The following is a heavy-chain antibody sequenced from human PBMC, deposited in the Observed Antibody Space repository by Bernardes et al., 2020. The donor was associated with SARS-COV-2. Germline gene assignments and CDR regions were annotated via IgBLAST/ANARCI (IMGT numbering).Heavy chain of an antibody. CDR1: GGSISSCGYY. J-gene: IGHJ5*02. D-gene: IGHD3-3*01. V-gene: IGHV4-31*03. CDR2: IYYSGST. CDR3: ARASSLTFFGVVSWFDP. Sequence: SETLSLTCTVSGGSISSCGYYWSWLRQHPGMGLEWIGYIYYSGSTYYNPSLKSRVTISVDTSKNQFSLKLSSVTAADTAVYYCARASSLTFFGVVSWFDPWGQGTLVTGSS.